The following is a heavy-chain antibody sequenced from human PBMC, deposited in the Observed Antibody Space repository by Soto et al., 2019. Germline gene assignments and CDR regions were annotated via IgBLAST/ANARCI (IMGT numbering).Heavy chain of an antibody. CDR3: ARLYSTSTVSRWFDP. CDR2: INSGSTSI. D-gene: IGHD6-13*01. V-gene: IGHV3-48*02. Sequence: GGSLRLSCAASGFIFSTYSMNWARQAPGKGLEWISFINSGSTSIYYADSVRGRFTISRDNAANSLFLQMNSLRDEDTAVYYCARLYSTSTVSRWFDPWGQGTLVTVSS. CDR1: GFIFSTYS. J-gene: IGHJ5*02.